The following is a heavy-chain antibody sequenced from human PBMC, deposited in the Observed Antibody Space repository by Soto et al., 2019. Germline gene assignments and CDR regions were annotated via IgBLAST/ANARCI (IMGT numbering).Heavy chain of an antibody. V-gene: IGHV4-4*02. CDR1: GGSISSSNW. Sequence: PSETLSLTCAVSGGSISSSNWWRWVRQPPGKGLEWIGEIYHSGSTNYNPSLKSRVTISVDKSKNQFSLKLSSVTAADTAVYYCASLGVVHYYYYGMDVWGQGTTVTVSS. CDR3: ASLGVVHYYYYGMDV. D-gene: IGHD3-3*01. CDR2: IYHSGST. J-gene: IGHJ6*02.